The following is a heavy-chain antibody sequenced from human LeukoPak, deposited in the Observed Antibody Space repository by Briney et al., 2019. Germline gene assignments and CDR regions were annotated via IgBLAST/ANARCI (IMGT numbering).Heavy chain of an antibody. CDR2: ISAYNGNT. J-gene: IGHJ3*02. CDR1: GYTFTSYG. Sequence: GASVKVSCKASGYTFTSYGISWVRQAPGQGLEWMGWISAYNGNTNYAQKLQGRVTMTTDTSTSTAYMELRSLRSDDTAVYYCARFVSYYYDSSGYYEVRDAFDIWGQGTMVTVSS. D-gene: IGHD3-22*01. CDR3: ARFVSYYYDSSGYYEVRDAFDI. V-gene: IGHV1-18*01.